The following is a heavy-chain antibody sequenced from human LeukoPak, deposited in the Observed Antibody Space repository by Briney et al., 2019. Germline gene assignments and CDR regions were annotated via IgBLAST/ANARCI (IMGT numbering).Heavy chain of an antibody. D-gene: IGHD6-19*01. Sequence: GGSLRLSCAASGFTVSNNFMSWVRQAPGRGLEWVSLIYSGGSTYYADSVKGRFTISRDNSKNTLYLQMNSLRAEDTAVYYCAKVAGPPWPYYFDYWGQGTLVTVSS. V-gene: IGHV3-66*01. J-gene: IGHJ4*02. CDR1: GFTVSNNF. CDR3: AKVAGPPWPYYFDY. CDR2: IYSGGST.